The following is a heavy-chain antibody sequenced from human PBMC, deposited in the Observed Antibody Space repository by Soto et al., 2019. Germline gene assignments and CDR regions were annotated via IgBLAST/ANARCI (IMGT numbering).Heavy chain of an antibody. CDR3: ARGSGSGIFYQLDY. CDR1: GFTFSNHG. V-gene: IGHV3-33*01. D-gene: IGHD1-26*01. J-gene: IGHJ4*02. Sequence: QVQLVESGGGVVQPGRSLRLSCAASGFTFSNHGMHWVRQAPGKGLEWVARIYYDGSHEYYADSVKGRFAISRDSSKNTLYLQMNSLRAEDTAVYYCARGSGSGIFYQLDYRGQGTLVTVSS. CDR2: IYYDGSHE.